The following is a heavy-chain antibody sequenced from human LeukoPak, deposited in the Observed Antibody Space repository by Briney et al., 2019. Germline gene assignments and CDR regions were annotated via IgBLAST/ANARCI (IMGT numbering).Heavy chain of an antibody. CDR3: AKGYFDWLFYYYYYMDV. V-gene: IGHV3-23*01. Sequence: GGSLRLSCAASGFTFSSYGMSWVRQAPGKGLEWVSAISGSGGSTYYADSVKGRFTISRDNSKNTLYLQMNSLRAEDTAVYYCAKGYFDWLFYYYYYMDVWGKGTTVTISS. CDR2: ISGSGGST. J-gene: IGHJ6*03. D-gene: IGHD3-9*01. CDR1: GFTFSSYG.